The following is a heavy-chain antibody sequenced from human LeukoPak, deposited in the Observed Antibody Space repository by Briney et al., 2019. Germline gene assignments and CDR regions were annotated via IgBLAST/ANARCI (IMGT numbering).Heavy chain of an antibody. D-gene: IGHD6-6*01. CDR3: ATGRDEYSSSPFDY. CDR1: GFTFSSYA. J-gene: IGHJ4*02. CDR2: ISGSGGST. Sequence: GGSLRLSCAASGFTFSSYAMSWVRQAPRKGLEWVSAISGSGGSTYYADSVKGRFTISRDNSKNTLYLQMNSLRAEDTAVYYCATGRDEYSSSPFDYWGQGTLVTVSS. V-gene: IGHV3-23*01.